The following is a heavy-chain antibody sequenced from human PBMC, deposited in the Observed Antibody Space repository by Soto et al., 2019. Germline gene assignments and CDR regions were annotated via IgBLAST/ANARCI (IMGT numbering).Heavy chain of an antibody. CDR1: GGSISSYY. V-gene: IGHV4-59*08. J-gene: IGHJ4*02. CDR3: ARRWGWSVDY. Sequence: QVQLQESGPGLVKPSETLSLTCTVSGGSISSYYWSWIRQPPGKGLEWIGYIYYSGNTNYNPSLTSRCTISVDTSKNQFSLKLSSVTAADTAVYYCARRWGWSVDYWGQGTLVTVSS. CDR2: IYYSGNT. D-gene: IGHD6-19*01.